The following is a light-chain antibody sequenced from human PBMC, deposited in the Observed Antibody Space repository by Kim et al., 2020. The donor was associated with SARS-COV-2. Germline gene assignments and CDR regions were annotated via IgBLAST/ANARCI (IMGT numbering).Light chain of an antibody. CDR2: LNSDGSH. CDR3: QTWGTGIPV. Sequence: ASFKLTCTLSSGHSSYAIAWHQQQPEKGPRYLMKLNSDGSHSKGDGIPDRFSGSSSGAERYLTISSLQSEDEADYYCQTWGTGIPVFGGGTQLAVL. J-gene: IGLJ3*02. CDR1: SGHSSYA. V-gene: IGLV4-69*01.